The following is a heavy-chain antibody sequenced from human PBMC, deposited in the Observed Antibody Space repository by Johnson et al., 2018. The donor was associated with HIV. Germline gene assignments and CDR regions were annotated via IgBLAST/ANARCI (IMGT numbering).Heavy chain of an antibody. CDR2: ISWNGANR. CDR1: GFTFDDYA. V-gene: IGHV3-9*01. CDR3: ARSLPHSSSVGFDI. D-gene: IGHD6-6*01. J-gene: IGHJ3*02. Sequence: LLVESGGGLVQPGRSLRLSCAASGFTFDDYALHWIRQAPGKGLEWVSGISWNGANRGYADSVKGRFTISRDGAKNSLYLQMNSLRAEDPAVYYCARSLPHSSSVGFDIWGQGTMVTVSS.